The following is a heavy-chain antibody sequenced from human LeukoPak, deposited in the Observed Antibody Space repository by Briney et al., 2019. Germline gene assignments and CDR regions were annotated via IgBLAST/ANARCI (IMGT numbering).Heavy chain of an antibody. V-gene: IGHV1-18*01. D-gene: IGHD2/OR15-2a*01. CDR2: NSALTGNI. CDR1: GYTFNRYG. CDR3: ARADPTNTGHEYFDY. Sequence: ASVKVSCKASGYTFNRYGISWVRQAPGQRPEWMGWNSALTGNIDYAPKFQGRVTMNTDTSTRTAYMELSSLVSADTAVYFCARADPTNTGHEYFDYWGRGTLVTDSS. J-gene: IGHJ4*02.